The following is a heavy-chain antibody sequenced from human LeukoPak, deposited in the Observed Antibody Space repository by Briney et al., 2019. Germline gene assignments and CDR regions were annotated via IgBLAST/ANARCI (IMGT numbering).Heavy chain of an antibody. V-gene: IGHV4-59*01. CDR2: ICYSGST. D-gene: IGHD3-22*01. Sequence: ASETLSLTCTVSGGSISSYYWSWIQQPPGKGLEWIGYICYSGSTNYNPSLKSRVTISVDTSKNQFSLKLSSVTAADTAVYYCARAPGSGYYAPGLWGRGTLVTVSS. J-gene: IGHJ2*01. CDR1: GGSISSYY. CDR3: ARAPGSGYYAPGL.